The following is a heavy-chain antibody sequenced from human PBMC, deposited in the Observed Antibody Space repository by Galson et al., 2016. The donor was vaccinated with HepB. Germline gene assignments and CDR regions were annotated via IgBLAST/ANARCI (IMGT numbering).Heavy chain of an antibody. Sequence: SLRLSCATSGFTFTSYSMNWVRQAPGKGLEWVSYISSGSSTIYYADSVKGRFTVSRDNAKNSLFLQMNSLRDEDTAVYYCARLKTGVSGDLLDVWGLGTTVTVSS. CDR1: GFTFTSYS. D-gene: IGHD7-27*01. CDR3: ARLKTGVSGDLLDV. J-gene: IGHJ6*02. V-gene: IGHV3-48*02. CDR2: ISSGSSTI.